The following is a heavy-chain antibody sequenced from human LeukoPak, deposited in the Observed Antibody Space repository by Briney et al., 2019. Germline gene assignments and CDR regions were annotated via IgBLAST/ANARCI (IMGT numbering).Heavy chain of an antibody. CDR2: ISYDGSNK. J-gene: IGHJ6*02. D-gene: IGHD3-10*01. Sequence: GGSLRLSCAASGFTFSSYGMHWVRQAPGKGLEWVAVISYDGSNKYYADSVKGRFTISRDSSKNTLYLQMNSLRAEDTAVYYSVGELLPYYGMDVWGQGTTVTVSS. V-gene: IGHV3-30*03. CDR1: GFTFSSYG. CDR3: VGELLPYYGMDV.